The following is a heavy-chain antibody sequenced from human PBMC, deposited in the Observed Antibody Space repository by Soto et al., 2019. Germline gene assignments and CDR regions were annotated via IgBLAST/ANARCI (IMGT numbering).Heavy chain of an antibody. CDR1: GFSFGGFG. Sequence: ESGGGVVQPGTSLRLSCVASGFSFGGFGMHWVRQAPGKGLEWVTLIWYDGSKKYYADSVKGRFTISRDNSRKTVYLQMNSLRAEDTAVYYCARALAGVKDAVDLWGQGTMVNVSP. D-gene: IGHD3-3*01. CDR3: ARALAGVKDAVDL. J-gene: IGHJ3*01. V-gene: IGHV3-33*01. CDR2: IWYDGSKK.